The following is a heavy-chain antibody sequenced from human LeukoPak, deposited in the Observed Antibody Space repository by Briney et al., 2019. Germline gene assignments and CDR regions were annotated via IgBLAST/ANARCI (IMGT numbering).Heavy chain of an antibody. J-gene: IGHJ3*02. CDR2: ISSSSSYI. CDR1: GFTFSSYS. D-gene: IGHD1-26*01. CDR3: ARDTLSLGSLEDGAFDI. V-gene: IGHV3-21*01. Sequence: PGGSLRLSCAASGFTFSSYSMNWVRQAPGKGLEWVSSISSSSSYIYYADSVKGRFTISRDNAKNSLYLQMNSLSAEDTAVYYCARDTLSLGSLEDGAFDIWGQGTMVTVSS.